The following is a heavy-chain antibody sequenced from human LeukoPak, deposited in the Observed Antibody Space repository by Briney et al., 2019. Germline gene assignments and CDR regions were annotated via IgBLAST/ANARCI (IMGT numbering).Heavy chain of an antibody. CDR3: ASLYSYGWGYFDY. D-gene: IGHD5-18*01. CDR2: IYSGGSA. CDR1: GFTVSSNY. V-gene: IGHV3-53*01. J-gene: IGHJ4*02. Sequence: GRSLRLSCAASGFTVSSNYMSWVRQAPGKGLEWVSVIYSGGSAHYADSVKGRFTISSDSSKNTLYLQMNSLRAEDTAVYYCASLYSYGWGYFDYWGQGTLVTVSS.